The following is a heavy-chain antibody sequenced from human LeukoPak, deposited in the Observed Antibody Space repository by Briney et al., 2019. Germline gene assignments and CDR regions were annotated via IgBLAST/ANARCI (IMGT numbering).Heavy chain of an antibody. D-gene: IGHD3-10*01. V-gene: IGHV1-2*02. CDR1: GYTFTGYY. Sequence: ASVKVSCKASGYTFTGYYMHWVRQAPGQGLEWMGWFNPNSGGTNYAQKFQGRVTMTRDTSISTAYMELSRLRSDDTAVYYCASEAYYYGSGVTGGAFDIWGQGTMVTVSS. J-gene: IGHJ3*02. CDR3: ASEAYYYGSGVTGGAFDI. CDR2: FNPNSGGT.